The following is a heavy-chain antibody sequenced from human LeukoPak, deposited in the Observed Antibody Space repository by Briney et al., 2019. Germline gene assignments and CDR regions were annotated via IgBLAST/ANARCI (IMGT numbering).Heavy chain of an antibody. J-gene: IGHJ4*02. CDR3: AREAYYYDSSGYYYFDY. Sequence: GGSLRLSCAASGFTFDDYGMSWVRQAPGKGLEWVSSISSSSSYIYYADSVKGRFTISRDNAKNSLYLQMNSLRAEDTAVYYCAREAYYYDSSGYYYFDYWGQGTLVTVSS. V-gene: IGHV3-21*01. CDR2: ISSSSSYI. CDR1: GFTFDDYG. D-gene: IGHD3-22*01.